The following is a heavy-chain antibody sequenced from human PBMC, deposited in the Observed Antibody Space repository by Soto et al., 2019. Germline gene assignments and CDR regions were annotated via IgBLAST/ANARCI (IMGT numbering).Heavy chain of an antibody. Sequence: SETLSLTCTVSGGSISSYYWSWIRQPPGKGLEWIGYIYYSGSTYYNPSLKSRVTISVDTSKNQFSLKLSSVTAADTAVYYCARTPGVFTYYYGSGIENWFDPWGQGTLVTVSS. J-gene: IGHJ5*02. V-gene: IGHV4-59*04. CDR1: GGSISSYY. D-gene: IGHD3-10*01. CDR2: IYYSGST. CDR3: ARTPGVFTYYYGSGIENWFDP.